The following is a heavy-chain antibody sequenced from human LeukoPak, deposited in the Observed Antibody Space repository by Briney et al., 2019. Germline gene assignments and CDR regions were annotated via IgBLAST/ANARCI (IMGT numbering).Heavy chain of an antibody. J-gene: IGHJ4*02. CDR3: ARVWRGYDILTGYYSLYYFDY. D-gene: IGHD3-9*01. CDR1: GFTFSSYW. Sequence: PGGSLRLSCAASGFTFSSYWMSWVRQAPGKGLEWVANIKQDGSEKYYVDSVKGRFTISRDNAKNSPYLQMNSLRAEDTAVYYCARVWRGYDILTGYYSLYYFDYWGQGTLVTVPS. CDR2: IKQDGSEK. V-gene: IGHV3-7*01.